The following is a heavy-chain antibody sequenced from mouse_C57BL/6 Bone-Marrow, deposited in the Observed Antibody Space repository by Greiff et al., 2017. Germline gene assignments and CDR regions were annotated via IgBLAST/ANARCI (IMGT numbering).Heavy chain of an antibody. V-gene: IGHV1-52*01. CDR2: IYPSDSET. CDR1: GYTFTSYW. CDR3: AKGYYYGSSYGYYAMDY. J-gene: IGHJ4*01. D-gene: IGHD1-1*01. Sequence: QVQLQQSGAELVRPGSSVKLSCKASGYTFTSYWMHWVKQRPIQGLEWIGNIYPSDSETHYNQKFKDKATLTVDTSSSTAYMQLSSLTSEDSAVYYCAKGYYYGSSYGYYAMDYWGQGTSVTVSS.